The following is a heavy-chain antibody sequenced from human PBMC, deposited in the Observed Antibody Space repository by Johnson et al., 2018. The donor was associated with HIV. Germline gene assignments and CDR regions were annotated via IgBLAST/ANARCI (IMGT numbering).Heavy chain of an antibody. V-gene: IGHV3-30*19. CDR3: AREGYYASRGTFDI. D-gene: IGHD3-10*01. J-gene: IGHJ3*02. Sequence: QVQLVESGGGVVQPGGSLRLSCVASGFTFSSYGMHWVRQAPGKGLEWVAIISYDENNKSYADSVKDRFTISRDNSRKTLYLQMSSLRAEDTAMYFCAREGYYASRGTFDIWGEGTMVTVSS. CDR1: GFTFSSYG. CDR2: ISYDENNK.